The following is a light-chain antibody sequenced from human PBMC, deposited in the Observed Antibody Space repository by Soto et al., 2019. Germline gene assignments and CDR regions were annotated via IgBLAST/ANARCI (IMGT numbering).Light chain of an antibody. CDR3: QQYGSSLRT. J-gene: IGKJ1*01. Sequence: EVVLTQSPGTLSLSPGEGATLSCRASQSVSSSYLAWYQQKPGQAPRLLIYGASSRATGIPDRFSGSGSGTDFTLTISRLEPEDWAVYYCQQYGSSLRTFGQGNKVEIK. CDR1: QSVSSSY. V-gene: IGKV3-20*01. CDR2: GAS.